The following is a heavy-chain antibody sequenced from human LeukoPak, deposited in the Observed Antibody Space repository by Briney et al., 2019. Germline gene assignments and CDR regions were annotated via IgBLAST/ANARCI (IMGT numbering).Heavy chain of an antibody. J-gene: IGHJ4*02. CDR2: ISGSGGST. D-gene: IGHD3-16*02. V-gene: IGHV3-23*01. Sequence: PGGSLRLSCAASGLTFSSYAMSWVRQAPGKGLEWVSAISGSGGSTYYADSVKGRFTNSRDNSKNTLYLQMNSLRAEDTAVYYCAKDRVALRLGELSLSLFDYWGQGTLVTVSS. CDR3: AKDRVALRLGELSLSLFDY. CDR1: GLTFSSYA.